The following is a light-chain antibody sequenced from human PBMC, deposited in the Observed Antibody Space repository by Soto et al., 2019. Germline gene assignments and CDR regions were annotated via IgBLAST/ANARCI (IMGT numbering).Light chain of an antibody. Sequence: EIVMTQSPATLSVSPGERATLSSRASQSVSSNLAWYQQRPGQAPRLLIYGASTRATGIPARFSGSGSGPEFTLTISSLQSEDFAVYYCQQYNNWPPHTFGQGTKLEIK. CDR3: QQYNNWPPHT. CDR2: GAS. CDR1: QSVSSN. V-gene: IGKV3-15*01. J-gene: IGKJ2*01.